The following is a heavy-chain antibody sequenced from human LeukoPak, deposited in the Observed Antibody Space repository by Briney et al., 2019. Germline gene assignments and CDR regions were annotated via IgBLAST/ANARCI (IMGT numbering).Heavy chain of an antibody. Sequence: GGSLRLSCAASGFTFSNAWMSWLRQAPGKGLEWVGRIKSKTDGGTTDYAAPVKGRFTISRDDSKNTLYLQMNSLKSEDTAVYYFTTVVGAKGDYFDYWGQGTLVTVSS. CDR2: IKSKTDGGTT. J-gene: IGHJ4*02. D-gene: IGHD1-26*01. CDR1: GFTFSNAW. V-gene: IGHV3-15*01. CDR3: TTVVGAKGDYFDY.